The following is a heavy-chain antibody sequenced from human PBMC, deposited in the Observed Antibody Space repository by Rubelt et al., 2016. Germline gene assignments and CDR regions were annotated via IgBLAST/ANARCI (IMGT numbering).Heavy chain of an antibody. Sequence: EVQLVESGGGLVQPGGSLRLSCAASGFTFSDHYMDWVRQAPGKGLEWLSRINGDGSTTTYADSVQGRFTISRDNAKNMVYLQMNSLRAEDTAAYYCARAGGDYAWFDPWGQGTLVTVSS. CDR2: INGDGSTT. CDR3: ARAGGDYAWFDP. V-gene: IGHV3-74*02. CDR1: GFTFSDHY. J-gene: IGHJ5*02. D-gene: IGHD4-17*01.